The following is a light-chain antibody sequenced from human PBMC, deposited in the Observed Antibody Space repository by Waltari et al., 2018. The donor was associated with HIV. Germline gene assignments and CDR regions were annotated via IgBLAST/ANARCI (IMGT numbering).Light chain of an antibody. CDR3: QAWDSSTVV. V-gene: IGLV3-1*01. CDR1: GCGCRS. J-gene: IGLJ2*01. Sequence: SYERTQPPSVSVSPGQTSTVTCSGDGCGCRSACWYQQKPGLSPVLVIYQDNKRASGIFERFSGSNSGNAATLTISGTQAMDEADYFCQAWDSSTVVFGGGTKLTVL. CDR2: QDN.